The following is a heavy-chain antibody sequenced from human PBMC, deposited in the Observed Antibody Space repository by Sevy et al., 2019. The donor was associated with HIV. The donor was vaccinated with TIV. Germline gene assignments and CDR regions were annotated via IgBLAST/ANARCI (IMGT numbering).Heavy chain of an antibody. V-gene: IGHV3-48*02. CDR3: ARGSQRLSYGMDV. Sequence: GGSLRLSCAASGFTFSSYSMNWVRQAPGKGLEWVSYISSSSTIYYADSVKGRFTISRDNAKNSLYLQMNSLRDEDTAVYYCARGSQRLSYGMDVWGQGTTVTVSS. CDR1: GFTFSSYS. J-gene: IGHJ6*02. D-gene: IGHD6-25*01. CDR2: ISSSSTI.